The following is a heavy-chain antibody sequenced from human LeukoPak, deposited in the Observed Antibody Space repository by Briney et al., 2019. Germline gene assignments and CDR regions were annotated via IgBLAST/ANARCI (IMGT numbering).Heavy chain of an antibody. CDR3: ARCSGSGSYYQDV. D-gene: IGHD3-10*01. J-gene: IGHJ6*02. V-gene: IGHV4-4*07. CDR1: GGSISSYY. Sequence: PSESLSVTCTVPGGSISSYYGSSIRQPARKGLGWVGRIDTSGSNNYTPSLKSRVTMSVDTTKMQFYMKLSSVTAADTAVYYSARCSGSGSYYQDVWGQGTTVTVSS. CDR2: IDTSGSN.